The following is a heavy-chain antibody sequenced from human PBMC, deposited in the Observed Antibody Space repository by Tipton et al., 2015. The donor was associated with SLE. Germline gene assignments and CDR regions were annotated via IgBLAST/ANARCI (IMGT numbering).Heavy chain of an antibody. D-gene: IGHD5-12*01. Sequence: TLSLTCAVSGGSISSGGYSWSWIRQPPGKGLERVGFIYHSGSTYYNPSLKSRVSISVDRSKNHLTLMLTSVTAADTAVYYCAKGDNGYATYSYSLDWGQGTLVTVSS. CDR2: IYHSGST. J-gene: IGHJ4*02. V-gene: IGHV4-30-2*01. CDR3: AKGDNGYATYSYSLD. CDR1: GGSISSGGYS.